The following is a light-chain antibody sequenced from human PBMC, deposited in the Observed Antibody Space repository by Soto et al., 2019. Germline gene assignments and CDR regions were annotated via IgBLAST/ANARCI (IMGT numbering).Light chain of an antibody. CDR1: QSVSSY. Sequence: EIVLTQSPATLSLSPGERATLSCRASQSVSSYLAWYQQKPGQAPRLLIYDASNRATGIPARFSGSGSGTYFTLTISSLEAEDSAVYCCQQRSNWPLTFGGGTKVEIK. J-gene: IGKJ4*01. CDR2: DAS. V-gene: IGKV3-11*01. CDR3: QQRSNWPLT.